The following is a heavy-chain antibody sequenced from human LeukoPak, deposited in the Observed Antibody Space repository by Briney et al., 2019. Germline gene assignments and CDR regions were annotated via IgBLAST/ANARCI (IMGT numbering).Heavy chain of an antibody. D-gene: IGHD4-17*01. Sequence: PSETLSLTCTVSGGSISSSSHYWGWIRQLPGKGLEWIGSIYYSGSTYYNPSLKSRVTISVDTSKNQFSLKLSSVTAADTAVYYCARAYHTVTAVTFMGFDPWGQGTLVTVSS. J-gene: IGHJ5*02. V-gene: IGHV4-39*07. CDR2: IYYSGST. CDR3: ARAYHTVTAVTFMGFDP. CDR1: GGSISSSSHY.